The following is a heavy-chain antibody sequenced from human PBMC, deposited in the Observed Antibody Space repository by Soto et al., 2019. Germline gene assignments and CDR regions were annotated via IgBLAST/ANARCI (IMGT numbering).Heavy chain of an antibody. CDR3: ARGRRITMVRGVRNYYYMDV. CDR1: GGSFSGYY. CDR2: INHSGST. V-gene: IGHV4-34*01. J-gene: IGHJ6*03. D-gene: IGHD3-10*01. Sequence: QVQLQQWGAGLLKPSETLSLTCAVYGGSFSGYYWSWIRQPPGKGLEWMGEINHSGSTNYNPSLKSRVTIAVDTSKNQFSLKLSSVTVADTAVYYCARGRRITMVRGVRNYYYMDVWGKGTTVTVSS.